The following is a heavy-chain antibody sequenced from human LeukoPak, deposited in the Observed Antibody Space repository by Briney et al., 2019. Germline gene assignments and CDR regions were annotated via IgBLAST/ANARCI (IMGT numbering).Heavy chain of an antibody. D-gene: IGHD5-12*01. CDR2: IHPSGYT. Sequence: ASVKVSCKASGYTFTTHDMHWVRQAPGQGLEWMGIIHPSGYTIYAQKFQGRVAMTRDTSASTVYMELRGLRSEDTAVYYCARERNTAYDFDWFDPWGQGTLVTVSS. CDR1: GYTFTTHD. V-gene: IGHV1-46*01. J-gene: IGHJ5*02. CDR3: ARERNTAYDFDWFDP.